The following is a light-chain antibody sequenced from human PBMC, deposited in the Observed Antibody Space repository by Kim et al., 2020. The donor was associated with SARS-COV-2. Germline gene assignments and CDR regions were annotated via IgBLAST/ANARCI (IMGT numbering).Light chain of an antibody. V-gene: IGKV2-24*01. CDR1: HGLLHPTGNTY. CDR3: TKSTQCPRS. Sequence: PASISCRSSHGLLHPTGNTYLRWLGLRPGQPTRLLIYQISNRSSGVPDRFSGSGEGTDLTLKINRVEAEDVGIYYCTKSTQCPRSFGQGTKV. J-gene: IGKJ1*01. CDR2: QIS.